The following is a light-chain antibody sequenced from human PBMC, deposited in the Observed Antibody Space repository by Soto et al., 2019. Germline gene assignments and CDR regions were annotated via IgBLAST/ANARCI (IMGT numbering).Light chain of an antibody. V-gene: IGLV1-44*01. CDR2: SDV. J-gene: IGLJ2*01. Sequence: QSVLTQPPSASGTPGQRVTSSCSGSSSNIGANPVNWYRQVSGTAPTLLLYSDVQRPSAVPDRVAGSKSGTSASLAISGLQTEDEADYFCAAWDDSLNAVLFGGGTKVTVL. CDR1: SSNIGANP. CDR3: AAWDDSLNAVL.